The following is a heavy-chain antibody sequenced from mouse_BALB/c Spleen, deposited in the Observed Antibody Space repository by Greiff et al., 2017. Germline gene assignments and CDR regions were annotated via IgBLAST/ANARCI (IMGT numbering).Heavy chain of an antibody. CDR3: ARNYYDYVPAMDY. Sequence: LVKTGASVKISCKASGYSFTGYYMHWVKQSHGKSLEWIGYISCYNGATSYNQKFKGKATFTVDTSSSTAYMQFNSLTSEDSADYYCARNYYDYVPAMDYWGQGTSVTVSS. CDR1: GYSFTGYY. D-gene: IGHD2-4*01. V-gene: IGHV1S34*01. J-gene: IGHJ4*01. CDR2: ISCYNGAT.